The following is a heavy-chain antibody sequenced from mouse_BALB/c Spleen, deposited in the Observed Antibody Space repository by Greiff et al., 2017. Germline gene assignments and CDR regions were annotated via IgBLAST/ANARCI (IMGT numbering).Heavy chain of an antibody. CDR1: GYAFSSYW. D-gene: IGHD2-1*01. CDR2: IYPGDGDT. Sequence: VKLMESGAELVRPGSSVKISCKASGYAFSSYWMNWVKQRPGQGLEWIGQIYPGDGDTNYNGKFKGKATLTADKSSSTAYMQLSSLTSEDSAVYYCARIYYGNPYYFDYWGQGTTLTVSS. V-gene: IGHV1-80*01. J-gene: IGHJ2*01. CDR3: ARIYYGNPYYFDY.